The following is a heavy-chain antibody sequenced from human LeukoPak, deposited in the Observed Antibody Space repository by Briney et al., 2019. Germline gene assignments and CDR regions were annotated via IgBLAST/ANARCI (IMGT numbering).Heavy chain of an antibody. Sequence: SETLSLTCTVSGGYISSSSYYWSWIRQPPGKGLEWIGEINHSGSTNYNPSLKSRVTISVDTSKNQFSLKLSSVTAADTAVYYCARQRIIGLYYYYYMDVWGKGTTVTVSS. CDR1: GGYISSSSYY. J-gene: IGHJ6*03. CDR2: INHSGST. D-gene: IGHD2/OR15-2a*01. CDR3: ARQRIIGLYYYYYMDV. V-gene: IGHV4-39*01.